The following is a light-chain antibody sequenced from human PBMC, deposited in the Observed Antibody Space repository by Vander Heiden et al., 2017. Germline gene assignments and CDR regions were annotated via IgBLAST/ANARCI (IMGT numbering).Light chain of an antibody. CDR1: QSISSY. V-gene: IGKV1-39*01. J-gene: IGKJ2*01. CDR2: GAS. Sequence: DIQMTQPPSPLSASVGDRVTLTCRASQSISSYLAWYQQKPGKAPKLLIYGASSLPSGVPSRFSGSGSGTDFTLTISSLQPEDFATYYCQQSYSTPRYTFGQGTKLEIK. CDR3: QQSYSTPRYT.